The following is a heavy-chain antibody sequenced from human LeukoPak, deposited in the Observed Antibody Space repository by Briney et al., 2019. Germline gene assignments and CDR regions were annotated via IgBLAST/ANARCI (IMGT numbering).Heavy chain of an antibody. CDR1: GFTFTNAW. V-gene: IGHV3-15*01. CDR2: IKSKTAGGTT. Sequence: PGGSLRLSCSASGFTFTNAWMSWVRQAPGKGLEWVGRIKSKTAGGTTDHAAPVKGRFSISRDDSKNTLYLQMNSLKSEDTAVYYCQGGRFWGQGTLVTVSS. J-gene: IGHJ4*02. D-gene: IGHD1-26*01. CDR3: QGGRF.